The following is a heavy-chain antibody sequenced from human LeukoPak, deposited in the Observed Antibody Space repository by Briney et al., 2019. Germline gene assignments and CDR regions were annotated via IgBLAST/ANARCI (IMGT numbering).Heavy chain of an antibody. V-gene: IGHV3-30*02. Sequence: GGSLRLSCAASGFTFSSYGMHWVRQAPGKGLEWVAFIRYDGSNKYYADSVQGRFTVSRDNSKNSLYLQMSSLTAADTAVYYCAKDRSIGTYYTFDHWGQGTLVTVSS. CDR2: IRYDGSNK. CDR1: GFTFSSYG. CDR3: AKDRSIGTYYTFDH. D-gene: IGHD1-26*01. J-gene: IGHJ4*02.